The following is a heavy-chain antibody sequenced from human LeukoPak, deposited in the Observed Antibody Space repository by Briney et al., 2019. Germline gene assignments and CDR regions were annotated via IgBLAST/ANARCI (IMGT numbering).Heavy chain of an antibody. V-gene: IGHV4-39*07. J-gene: IGHJ6*02. Sequence: PSETLSLTCTVSGGSISSSSYYWGWVRQSPGKGLEWIGSIYYRGGTHYNPSLKSRVTISEDTSKAQFSLKLTSVTAADTAVYYCAKGNGGITGYYYGFHVWGQGTSVTVSS. CDR1: GGSISSSSYY. CDR3: AKGNGGITGYYYGFHV. CDR2: IYYRGGT. D-gene: IGHD1-14*01.